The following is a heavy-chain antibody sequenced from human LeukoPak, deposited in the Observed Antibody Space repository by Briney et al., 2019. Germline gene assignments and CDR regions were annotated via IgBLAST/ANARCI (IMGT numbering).Heavy chain of an antibody. V-gene: IGHV3-11*04. J-gene: IGHJ4*02. Sequence: GGSLRLSCAASGFTFSDYYVSWIRQAPGKGLEWVSYISSSGSTIYYADSVKGRFTISRDNAKNSLYLQMNSLRAEDTAVYYCAGDGVYDILTGYCDYWGQGTLVTVSS. CDR3: AGDGVYDILTGYCDY. CDR2: ISSSGSTI. CDR1: GFTFSDYY. D-gene: IGHD3-9*01.